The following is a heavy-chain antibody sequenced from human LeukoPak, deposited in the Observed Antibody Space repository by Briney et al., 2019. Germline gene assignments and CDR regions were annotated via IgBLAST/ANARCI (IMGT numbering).Heavy chain of an antibody. D-gene: IGHD3-10*01. CDR1: GVSFSGYY. Sequence: SETLSLTCAVYGVSFSGYYWSWIRQPPGKGLEWIGEINHSGSTYYNPSLMSRVTILVDTSKNQFSLKLSSVTAADTAVYYCTRGYGSGTYYDPIGFWGQGTLVTVSS. J-gene: IGHJ4*02. CDR3: TRGYGSGTYYDPIGF. V-gene: IGHV4-34*01. CDR2: INHSGST.